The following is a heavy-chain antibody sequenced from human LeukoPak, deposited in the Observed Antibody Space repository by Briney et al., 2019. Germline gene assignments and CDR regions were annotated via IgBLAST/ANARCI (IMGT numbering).Heavy chain of an antibody. D-gene: IGHD2-15*01. CDR2: ISSSSSYI. Sequence: GGSLRLSCAASGFTFSSYAMSWVRQAPGKGLEWVSSISSSSSYIYYADSVKGRFTISRDNAKNSLYLQMNSLRAEDTAVYYCARDVVVAATLPFDYWGQGTLVTVSS. V-gene: IGHV3-21*01. CDR3: ARDVVVAATLPFDY. J-gene: IGHJ4*02. CDR1: GFTFSSYA.